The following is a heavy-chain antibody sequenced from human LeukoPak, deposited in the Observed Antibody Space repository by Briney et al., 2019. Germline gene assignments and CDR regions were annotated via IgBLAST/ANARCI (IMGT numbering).Heavy chain of an antibody. CDR1: GYTFTSYG. D-gene: IGHD1/OR15-1a*01. V-gene: IGHV1-18*04. Sequence: GASVKVSCKASGYTFTSYGISWVRQAPGQGLEWMGWISAYNGNTNYAQKLQGRVTMTTDTSTSTAYMELRSLRSDDTAVYYCARDSGRTKAAYNWFDPWGQGTLVTVSS. CDR3: ARDSGRTKAAYNWFDP. J-gene: IGHJ5*02. CDR2: ISAYNGNT.